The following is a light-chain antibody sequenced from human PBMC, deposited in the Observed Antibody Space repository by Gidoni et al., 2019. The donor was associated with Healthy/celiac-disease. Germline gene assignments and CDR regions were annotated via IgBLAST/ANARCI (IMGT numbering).Light chain of an antibody. V-gene: IGKV3-20*01. CDR3: QQYGSSPRYT. CDR1: QSVSSSY. Sequence: EIVLTQSPGTLSLSPGESATLSCRASQSVSSSYLAGYQQKPGQAPRLLIYGASSRATGIPDRFSGSGSGTDFTLTISRLEPEDFAVYYCQQYGSSPRYTFGQGTKLEIK. J-gene: IGKJ2*01. CDR2: GAS.